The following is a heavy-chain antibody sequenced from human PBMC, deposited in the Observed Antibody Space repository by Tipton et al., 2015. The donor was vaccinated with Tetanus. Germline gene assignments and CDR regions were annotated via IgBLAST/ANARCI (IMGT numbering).Heavy chain of an antibody. J-gene: IGHJ4*02. V-gene: IGHV3-53*01. CDR1: GFSVKNYY. CDR2: MYSGGST. D-gene: IGHD5-18*01. CDR3: AGLGYTYGDF. Sequence: LRLSCAASGFSVKNYYMNWVRRAPGKGLEWISVMYSGGSTYYADSVKGRFTISRDNSKNTLYLEMNSLRVDDTAIYYCAGLGYTYGDFWGQGTLVSVSS.